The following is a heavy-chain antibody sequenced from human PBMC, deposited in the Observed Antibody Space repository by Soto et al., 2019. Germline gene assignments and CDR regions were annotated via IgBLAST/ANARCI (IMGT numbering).Heavy chain of an antibody. Sequence: EVQLLGSGGGLVQPGGSLRLSCVGSGFTFSTYWMNWVRQAPGKGLEWVANINPDGNVGTYVDSVRGRFATSRDNAKKSLYLQMNSLGADDTAVYFCVGWGGHDYDYWGQGIMVTVSS. CDR1: GFTFSTYW. V-gene: IGHV3-7*03. J-gene: IGHJ4*02. CDR3: VGWGGHDYDY. D-gene: IGHD4-17*01. CDR2: INPDGNVG.